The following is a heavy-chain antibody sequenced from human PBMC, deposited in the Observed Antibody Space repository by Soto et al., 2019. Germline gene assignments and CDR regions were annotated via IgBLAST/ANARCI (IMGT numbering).Heavy chain of an antibody. CDR1: GGSISSSKW. D-gene: IGHD5-18*01. J-gene: IGHJ6*01. V-gene: IGHV4-4*02. CDR2: IYHSGST. CDR3: ARAWPCVDSYGSGVMDV. Sequence: QVQLQESGTGLVKPSGTLSVNFAVSGGSISSSKWWNWVRQPPGKGLEWIGEIYHSGSTNYNPPLRSRVTISLDKSKNQFSLRVKSVTAADTAEYYCARAWPCVDSYGSGVMDVWGQGTTVTVSS.